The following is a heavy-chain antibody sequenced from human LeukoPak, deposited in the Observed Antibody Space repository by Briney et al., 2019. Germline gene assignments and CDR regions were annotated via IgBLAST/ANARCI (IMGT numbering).Heavy chain of an antibody. Sequence: GVSLRLSCAASGFTFSSYAMSWVRQAPGKGLEWVSAISGSGGSTYYADSVKGRFTISRDNSKNTLYLQMNSLRAEDTAVYYCAKGGARARWLLYYFGYWGQGTLVTVSS. D-gene: IGHD5-24*01. CDR1: GFTFSSYA. J-gene: IGHJ4*02. CDR3: AKGGARARWLLYYFGY. V-gene: IGHV3-23*01. CDR2: ISGSGGST.